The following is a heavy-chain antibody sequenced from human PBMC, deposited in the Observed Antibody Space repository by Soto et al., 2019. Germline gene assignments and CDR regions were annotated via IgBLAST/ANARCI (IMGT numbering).Heavy chain of an antibody. J-gene: IGHJ4*02. CDR2: IWYDGSNK. Sequence: QVQLVESGGGVVQPGRSLRLSCAASGFTFSSYGMHWVRQAPGKGLEWVAVIWYDGSNKYYADSVKGRFTISRDNSKNTLYLQMNSMRAEDTAVYYCATSRDGYNSLCDWGQGTLVTVSS. CDR1: GFTFSSYG. V-gene: IGHV3-33*01. CDR3: ATSRDGYNSLCD. D-gene: IGHD5-12*01.